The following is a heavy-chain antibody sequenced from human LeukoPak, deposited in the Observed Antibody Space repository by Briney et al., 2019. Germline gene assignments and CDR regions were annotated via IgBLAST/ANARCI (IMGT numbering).Heavy chain of an antibody. CDR1: GFSFSGHW. Sequence: GGSLRLSCTASGFSFSGHWMHWARQLPGKGLVWVSRISPTGSTTSYADSVKGRFTVSRDNAKNTLYLQVNNLRAEATAVYYCARGPNSNWSGLDFWGQGTLLTVSS. V-gene: IGHV3-74*01. CDR3: ARGPNSNWSGLDF. D-gene: IGHD6-6*01. CDR2: ISPTGSTT. J-gene: IGHJ4*02.